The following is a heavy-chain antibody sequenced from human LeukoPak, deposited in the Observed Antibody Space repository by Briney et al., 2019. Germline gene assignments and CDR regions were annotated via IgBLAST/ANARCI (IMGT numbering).Heavy chain of an antibody. CDR3: ARDLREGGDSSGYYAIYWYFDL. D-gene: IGHD3-22*01. V-gene: IGHV3-30-3*01. CDR2: ISYDGSNK. J-gene: IGHJ2*01. CDR1: GFTFSSYA. Sequence: GGSLRLSCAASGFTFSSYAMHWVRQAPGKGLEWVAVISYDGSNKYYADSVKGRFTISRDNSKNTLYLRMNSLRAEDTAVYYCARDLREGGDSSGYYAIYWYFDLWGRGTLVTVSS.